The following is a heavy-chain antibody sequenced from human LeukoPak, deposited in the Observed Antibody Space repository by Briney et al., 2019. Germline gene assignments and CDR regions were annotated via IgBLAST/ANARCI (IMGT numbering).Heavy chain of an antibody. CDR1: GGSFGGYY. V-gene: IGHV4-34*01. Sequence: SETLSLTCAVYGGSFGGYYWSWIRQPPGKGLEWIGEINHSGSTNYNPSLKSRITISVDTSKNQFSLKLSSVTAADTAVYYCARRMIVVVPDYFDYWGQGTLVTVSS. D-gene: IGHD3-22*01. J-gene: IGHJ4*02. CDR3: ARRMIVVVPDYFDY. CDR2: INHSGST.